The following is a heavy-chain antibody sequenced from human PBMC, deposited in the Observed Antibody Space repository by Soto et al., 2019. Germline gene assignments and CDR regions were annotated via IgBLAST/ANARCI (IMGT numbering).Heavy chain of an antibody. J-gene: IGHJ6*02. V-gene: IGHV3-23*01. CDR1: GFTFSRFP. CDR3: AKSRSSFFYYGLDV. CDR2: FGGGAGRT. D-gene: IGHD3-10*01. Sequence: PGGSLRLSCAASGFTFSRFPMSWVRQAPGKGLEWVSGFGGGAGRTFYADSVEGRCTISRDTSKDTLFLQLNSLTAEDTGVYYCAKSRSSFFYYGLDVWGQGTTVTVSS.